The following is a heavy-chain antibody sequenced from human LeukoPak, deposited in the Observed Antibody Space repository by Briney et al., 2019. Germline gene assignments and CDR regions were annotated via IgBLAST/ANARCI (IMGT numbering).Heavy chain of an antibody. D-gene: IGHD6-6*01. CDR2: INPNSGGT. Sequence: ASVKVSCKASGYSFIGYYMYWVRQAPGQGLEWMGWINPNSGGTNYAQKFQGRVTMTRDTSISTAYMELSRLRSDDTAVYYCARVSSSSYFDYWGQGTLVTVSS. V-gene: IGHV1-2*02. CDR3: ARVSSSSYFDY. CDR1: GYSFIGYY. J-gene: IGHJ4*02.